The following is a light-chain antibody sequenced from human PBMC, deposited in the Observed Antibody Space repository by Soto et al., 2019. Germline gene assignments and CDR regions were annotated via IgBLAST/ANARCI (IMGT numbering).Light chain of an antibody. CDR1: QSVRSTY. J-gene: IGKJ4*01. Sequence: EILLTHSPDTLSLSPGERATLSCRASQSVRSTYLAWYQQKPGQAPRFLIYDASSRATGIPDRFSGSGSGTDFTLTISRLEPEDFAVYYCQQYGSSPLTFGGGTKVDIK. CDR2: DAS. V-gene: IGKV3-20*01. CDR3: QQYGSSPLT.